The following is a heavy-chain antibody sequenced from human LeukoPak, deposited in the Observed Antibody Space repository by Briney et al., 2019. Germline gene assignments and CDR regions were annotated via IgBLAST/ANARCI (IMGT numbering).Heavy chain of an antibody. V-gene: IGHV3-11*01. CDR2: ISSSGSTI. CDR3: ARARSYYNFDY. J-gene: IGHJ4*02. CDR1: RFTFSDCY. D-gene: IGHD1-26*01. Sequence: GGSLRLSCAASRFTFSDCYMSWIRQAPGKGLEWVSYISSSGSTIYYADSVKGRFTISRDNAKNSLYLQMNSLRAEDTAVYYCARARSYYNFDYWGQGTLVTVSS.